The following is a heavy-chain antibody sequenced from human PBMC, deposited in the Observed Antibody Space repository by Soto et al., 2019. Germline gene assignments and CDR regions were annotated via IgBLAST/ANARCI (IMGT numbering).Heavy chain of an antibody. D-gene: IGHD3-22*01. CDR2: IYYSGST. V-gene: IGHV4-31*03. Sequence: TLSLTCTVSGGSISSGGYYWSWIRQHPGKGLEWIGYIYYSGSTYYNPSLKSRVTISVDTSKNQFSLKLSSVTAADTAVYYCARDPRSGYDSSGYYYTGAFDIWGQGKMVTVSS. CDR3: ARDPRSGYDSSGYYYTGAFDI. J-gene: IGHJ3*02. CDR1: GGSISSGGYY.